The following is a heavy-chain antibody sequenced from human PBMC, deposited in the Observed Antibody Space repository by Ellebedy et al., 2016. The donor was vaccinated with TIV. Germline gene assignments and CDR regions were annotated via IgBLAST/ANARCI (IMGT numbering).Heavy chain of an antibody. D-gene: IGHD5-12*01. J-gene: IGHJ4*02. V-gene: IGHV3-30*02. CDR1: GFTFSSYW. CDR3: AKLAVATNKGEDY. CDR2: IWCDGSKE. Sequence: GESLKISCAASGFTFSSYWMSWVRQAPGKGLEWVAFIWCDGSKEYYADSVKGRFTISRDISRDTLYLQMNSLRAEDTAVYYCAKLAVATNKGEDYWGQGILVTVSS.